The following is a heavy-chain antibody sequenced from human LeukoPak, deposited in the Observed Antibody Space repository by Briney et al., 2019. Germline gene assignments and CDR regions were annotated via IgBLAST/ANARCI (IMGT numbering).Heavy chain of an antibody. CDR2: MNPNRGNT. J-gene: IGHJ4*02. D-gene: IGHD2-2*01. V-gene: IGHV1-8*01. CDR1: GYTFTSHD. Sequence: ASVKVSCKASGYTFTSHDINWVRQATGRGLEWMGWMNPNRGNTGYAQQFQGRVTMTRNTSISTAYMELSSLRSEDTAVYYCARETVVPAAIDYWGQGTLVTVSS. CDR3: ARETVVPAAIDY.